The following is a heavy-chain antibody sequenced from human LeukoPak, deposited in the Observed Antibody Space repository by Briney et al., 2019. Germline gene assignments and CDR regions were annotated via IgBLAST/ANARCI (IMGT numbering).Heavy chain of an antibody. D-gene: IGHD1-26*01. CDR3: ARDQWELGGPEGAFDM. CDR2: ISYDGSNK. Sequence: GGSLRLSCAASGFTFSSYAMHWVRQAPGKGLEWVAVISYDGSNKYYADSVKGRFTISRDNSKNTLYLQMNSLRAEDTAVYYCARDQWELGGPEGAFDMWGQGTMVTVSS. V-gene: IGHV3-30-3*01. J-gene: IGHJ3*02. CDR1: GFTFSSYA.